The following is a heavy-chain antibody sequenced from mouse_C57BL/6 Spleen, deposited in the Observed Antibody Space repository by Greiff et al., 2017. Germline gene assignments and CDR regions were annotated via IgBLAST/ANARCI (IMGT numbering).Heavy chain of an antibody. CDR1: GYTFTSYG. CDR2: IYPRSGNT. J-gene: IGHJ3*01. V-gene: IGHV1-81*01. D-gene: IGHD2-4*01. Sequence: QVQLQQSGAELARPGASVKLSCKASGYTFTSYGISWVKQRTGQGLEWIGEIYPRSGNTYYNEKFKGKATLTAAKSSSTAYMELRSLTSEDSAVYFCARSGYDYDGAWFAYWGQGTLVTVSA. CDR3: ARSGYDYDGAWFAY.